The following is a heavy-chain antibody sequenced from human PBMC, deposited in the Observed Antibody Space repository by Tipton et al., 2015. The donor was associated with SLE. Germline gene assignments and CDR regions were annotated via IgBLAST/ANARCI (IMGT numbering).Heavy chain of an antibody. CDR2: IRSKAYGGTT. Sequence: SLRLSCTASGFTFGDYAMSWVRQAPGKGLEWVGFIRSKAYGGTTEYAASVKGRFTISRDDSKSIAYLQMNSLKTEDTAVYYCTRWDLPYYYYMDVWGKGTTVTVSS. D-gene: IGHD1-26*01. J-gene: IGHJ6*03. CDR3: TRWDLPYYYYMDV. CDR1: GFTFGDYA. V-gene: IGHV3-49*04.